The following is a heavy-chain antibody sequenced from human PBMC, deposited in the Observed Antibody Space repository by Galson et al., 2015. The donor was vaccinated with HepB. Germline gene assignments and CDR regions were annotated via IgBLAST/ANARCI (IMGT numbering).Heavy chain of an antibody. Sequence: SLRLSCAASGFTFSSYGMHWVRQAPGKGLEWVAVISYDGSNKYYADSVKGRFTISRDNSKNTLYLQMNSLRAEDTAVYYCAKDSRPPALWFGEYNWFDPWGQGTLVTVSS. CDR2: ISYDGSNK. CDR3: AKDSRPPALWFGEYNWFDP. V-gene: IGHV3-30*18. J-gene: IGHJ5*02. D-gene: IGHD3-10*01. CDR1: GFTFSSYG.